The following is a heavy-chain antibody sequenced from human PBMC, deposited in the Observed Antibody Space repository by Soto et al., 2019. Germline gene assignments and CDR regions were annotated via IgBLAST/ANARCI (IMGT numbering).Heavy chain of an antibody. CDR3: ARHKSVVLMVYESNWFDP. CDR1: GYSFTSYW. Sequence: GESLKISCKGSGYSFTSYWISWVRQMPGKGLEWMGRIDPSDSYTNYSPSFQGHVTISADKSISTAYLQWSSLKASDTAMYYCARHKSVVLMVYESNWFDPWGQGTLVTVSS. D-gene: IGHD2-8*01. J-gene: IGHJ5*02. V-gene: IGHV5-10-1*01. CDR2: IDPSDSYT.